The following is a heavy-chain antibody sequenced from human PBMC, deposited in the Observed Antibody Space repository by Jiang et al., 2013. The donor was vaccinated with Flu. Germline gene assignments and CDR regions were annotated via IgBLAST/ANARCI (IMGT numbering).Heavy chain of an antibody. V-gene: IGHV4-30-2*01. Sequence: GSGLVKPSQTLSLTCAVSGVSINRGSYSWNWIRQPPGKGLEWIGYIFHTGNTYYNPSLKSRVTISVDTSTNQFSLKLISVTAPDTAVYYCARSYCGGDCYSMFGYSYYGMDVWGQGTTVTVSS. CDR1: GVSINRGSYS. CDR3: ARSYCGGDCYSMFGYSYYGMDV. J-gene: IGHJ6*02. CDR2: IFHTGNT. D-gene: IGHD2-21*02.